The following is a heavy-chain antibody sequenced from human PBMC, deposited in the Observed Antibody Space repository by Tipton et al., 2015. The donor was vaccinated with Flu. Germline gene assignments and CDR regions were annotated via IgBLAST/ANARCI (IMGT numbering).Heavy chain of an antibody. CDR1: GYTFTSYD. CDR3: ARGSVVVPAAYGIDY. D-gene: IGHD2-2*01. Sequence: QLVQSRAEVKKPGASVKVSCKASGYTFTSYDINWVRQATGQGLEWMGWMNPNSGNTGYAQKFQGRVTMTRNTSISTAYMELSSLRSEDTAVYSCARGSVVVPAAYGIDYWGQGTLVTVSS. V-gene: IGHV1-8*01. J-gene: IGHJ4*02. CDR2: MNPNSGNT.